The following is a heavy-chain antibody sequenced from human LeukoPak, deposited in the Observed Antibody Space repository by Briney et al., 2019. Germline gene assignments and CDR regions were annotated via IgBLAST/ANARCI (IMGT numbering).Heavy chain of an antibody. CDR2: ISGSGGST. J-gene: IGHJ4*02. CDR1: GFTFSSYA. CDR3: AKDRTPITIFGVVMAY. D-gene: IGHD3-3*01. Sequence: GGSLRLSCAASGFTFSSYAMSWVRQAPGKGLEWVSAISGSGGSTYYADSVKGRFTISRDNSKNTLYLQMNSLRAENTAVYYCAKDRTPITIFGVVMAYWGQGTLVTVSS. V-gene: IGHV3-23*01.